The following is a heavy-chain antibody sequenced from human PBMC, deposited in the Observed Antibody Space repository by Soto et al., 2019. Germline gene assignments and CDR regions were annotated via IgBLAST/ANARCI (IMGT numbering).Heavy chain of an antibody. CDR2: IYYSGST. CDR3: ARHYSSSWYVGG. V-gene: IGHV4-59*08. Sequence: PSETLSLTCTVSGGSISSYYWSWIRQPPGKGLEWIGYIYYSGSTNYNPSLKSRVTISVDTSKNQFSPKLSSVTAADTAVYYCARHYSSSWYVGGWGQGTLVTVSS. CDR1: GGSISSYY. D-gene: IGHD6-13*01. J-gene: IGHJ4*02.